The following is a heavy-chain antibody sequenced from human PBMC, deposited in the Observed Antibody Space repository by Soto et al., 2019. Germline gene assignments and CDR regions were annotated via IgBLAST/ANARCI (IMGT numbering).Heavy chain of an antibody. J-gene: IGHJ5*02. Sequence: QVQLQESGPGLVKPSQTLSLTCTVSGGSISSGGYYWSWIRQHPGKGLEWIGYIYYSGSTYYNPSIKSRVTISVDTSKNQFSLKLSAVTAADTAVYYCARCRLWGSGYYSGWFDPWGQGTLVTVSS. CDR1: GGSISSGGYY. CDR3: ARCRLWGSGYYSGWFDP. CDR2: IYYSGST. V-gene: IGHV4-31*03. D-gene: IGHD3-22*01.